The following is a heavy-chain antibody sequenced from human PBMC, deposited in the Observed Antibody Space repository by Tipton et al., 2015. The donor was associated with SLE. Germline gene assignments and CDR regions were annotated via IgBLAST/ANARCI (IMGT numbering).Heavy chain of an antibody. CDR3: AKVGYAYGLGEFDY. J-gene: IGHJ4*02. V-gene: IGHV4-61*05. D-gene: IGHD3-10*01. CDR1: GASISNSNYY. CDR2: IYYSGTT. Sequence: TLSLTCTVSGASISNSNYYYGWIRQPPGKGLEWIGYIYYSGTTKYNPSFMSRVIISVDTSKNQFSLQLSSVTAADTAVYFCAKVGYAYGLGEFDYWGQGTLVTVSS.